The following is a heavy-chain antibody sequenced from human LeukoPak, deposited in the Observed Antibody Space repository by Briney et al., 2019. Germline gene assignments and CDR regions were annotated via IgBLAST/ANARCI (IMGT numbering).Heavy chain of an antibody. D-gene: IGHD3-22*01. Sequence: SETLSLTCTVSGGSISSGGYSWSWIRQHPGKGLEWIGYIYYSGSTYYNPSLKSRVTISVDTSKNQFSLKLSSVTAADTAVYYCARDGDSSGSDWGQGTLVTVSS. CDR2: IYYSGST. V-gene: IGHV4-31*03. J-gene: IGHJ4*02. CDR3: ARDGDSSGSD. CDR1: GGSISSGGYS.